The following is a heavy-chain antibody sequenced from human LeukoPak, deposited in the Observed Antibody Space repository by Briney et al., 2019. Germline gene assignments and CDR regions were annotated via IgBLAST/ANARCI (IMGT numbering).Heavy chain of an antibody. V-gene: IGHV3-48*03. D-gene: IGHD3-10*02. CDR1: GFTFSSYE. CDR3: AELGITMIGGV. CDR2: ISSSGSTI. Sequence: PGGSLRLSCAASGFTFSSYEMNWVRQAPGKGLEWVSYISSSGSTIYYADSAKVRFTISRDNAKNSLYLQMNSLRAEDTAVYYCAELGITMIGGVWGKGTTVTISS. J-gene: IGHJ6*04.